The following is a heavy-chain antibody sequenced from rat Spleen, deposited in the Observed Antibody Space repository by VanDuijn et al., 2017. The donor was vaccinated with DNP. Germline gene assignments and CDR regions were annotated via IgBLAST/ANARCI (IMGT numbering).Heavy chain of an antibody. CDR1: GFTFSNYD. D-gene: IGHD3-1*01. CDR3: TRGPPFDY. J-gene: IGHJ2*01. CDR2: ISYDGSST. Sequence: EVQLVESGGDLVQPGRSMKLSCAASGFTFSNYDMAWVRQAPKKGLEWVATISYDGSSTYYRDSVKGRFTISRDNAKSTLYLQMNNLKTEDTALYYCTRGPPFDYWGQGVMVTVSS. V-gene: IGHV5-7*01.